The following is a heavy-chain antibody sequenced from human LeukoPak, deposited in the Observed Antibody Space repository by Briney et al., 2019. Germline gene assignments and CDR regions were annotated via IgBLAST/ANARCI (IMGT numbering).Heavy chain of an antibody. V-gene: IGHV3-30*02. Sequence: GGSLRLSCAASGFTFSSYGMHWVRQAPGKGLEWVAFIRYDGSNKYYADSVKGRFTISRDNAKNSLYLQMNSLSVEDTALYFCAREYGPRMDVWGKGTTVSVSS. CDR2: IRYDGSNK. J-gene: IGHJ6*04. CDR1: GFTFSSYG. CDR3: AREYGPRMDV. D-gene: IGHD4-17*01.